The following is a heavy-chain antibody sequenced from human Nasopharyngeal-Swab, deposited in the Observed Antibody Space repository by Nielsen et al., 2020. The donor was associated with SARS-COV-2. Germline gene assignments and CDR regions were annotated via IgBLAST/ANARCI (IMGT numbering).Heavy chain of an antibody. CDR2: IYYNGNT. J-gene: IGHJ4*02. D-gene: IGHD6-13*01. CDR1: GDSIAYSPFY. Sequence: SETLSLTCTVSGDSIAYSPFYWGSIRQPPGKGLAWIGTIYYNGNTYQTPSLNRRLTISVAQSKNQFSLQLSSVTAADTAVYYCVRSSSWYYVDYWAQGTQVTVSS. CDR3: VRSSSWYYVDY. V-gene: IGHV4-39*07.